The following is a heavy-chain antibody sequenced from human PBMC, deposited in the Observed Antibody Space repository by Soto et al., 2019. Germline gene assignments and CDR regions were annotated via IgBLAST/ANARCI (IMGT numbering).Heavy chain of an antibody. CDR2: IYLGGSI. D-gene: IGHD1-26*01. CDR1: GGPISSGY. CDR3: TRAAIRGDLLEY. V-gene: IGHV4-59*12. J-gene: IGHJ4*02. Sequence: PSETLSLTCCVSGGPISSGYWTWIRHPPGKGLEWIGYIYLGGSINYNPSLKSRVIISVDTAKNTVNLQMNSLRVEDTAVYYCTRAAIRGDLLEYWGQGTQVTVSS.